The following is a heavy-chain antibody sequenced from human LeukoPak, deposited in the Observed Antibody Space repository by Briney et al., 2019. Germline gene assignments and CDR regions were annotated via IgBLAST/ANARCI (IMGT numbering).Heavy chain of an antibody. CDR3: ARGKRGVYYYYGMDV. D-gene: IGHD2-8*01. Sequence: GGSLRLSCAASGFTFSTFAMNWVRQAPGKGPEWVPGISGSGENTYYADSVKGRFTISRDNSKNTVILQMNSLRAADTAVYSCARGKRGVYYYYGMDVWGQGTTVTVSS. CDR1: GFTFSTFA. V-gene: IGHV3-23*01. J-gene: IGHJ6*02. CDR2: ISGSGENT.